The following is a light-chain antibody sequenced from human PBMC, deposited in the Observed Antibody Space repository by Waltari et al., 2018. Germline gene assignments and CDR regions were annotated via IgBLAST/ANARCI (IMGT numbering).Light chain of an antibody. V-gene: IGKV1-39*01. CDR1: QSISSY. CDR3: QPRYSTPRT. Sequence: QWTQSLFSLPASAGDSVTITFPASQSISSYINGCQQKLWLAPLPLIYAASSLQSVVPSRFSGSGDGKDFNLTIRSLQPEDFEAYYCQPRYSTPRTFGQGTKLEIK. CDR2: AAS. J-gene: IGKJ2*02.